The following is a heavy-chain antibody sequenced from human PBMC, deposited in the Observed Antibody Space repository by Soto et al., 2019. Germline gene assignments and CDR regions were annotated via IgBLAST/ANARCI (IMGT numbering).Heavy chain of an antibody. Sequence: QVQLVQSGAEVKKPGASVKVSCKASGYTFTSYDINWVRQATGQGLEWMGWMNPNSGNTGYAQKFQGRVTMTRNTSISTAYMGLSSLRSEATAVYYCARVGVVVAARYYYYCMDVWGQGTTVTVSS. CDR1: GYTFTSYD. V-gene: IGHV1-8*01. J-gene: IGHJ6*02. CDR2: MNPNSGNT. D-gene: IGHD2-15*01. CDR3: ARVGVVVAARYYYYCMDV.